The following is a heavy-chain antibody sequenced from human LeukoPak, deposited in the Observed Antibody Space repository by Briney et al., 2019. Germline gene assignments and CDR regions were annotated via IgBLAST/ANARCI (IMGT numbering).Heavy chain of an antibody. D-gene: IGHD6-19*01. Sequence: ASVKVSCKASGYTFTNYYMHWVRQAPGQGLEWMGIINPSRTRTSYAQKFQGRVTMTRDMSTTTVYMELSSLRSEDTAVYYCARSRGQWLVSTDYWGQGTLVTVSS. CDR3: ARSRGQWLVSTDY. V-gene: IGHV1-46*01. CDR1: GYTFTNYY. J-gene: IGHJ4*02. CDR2: INPSRTRT.